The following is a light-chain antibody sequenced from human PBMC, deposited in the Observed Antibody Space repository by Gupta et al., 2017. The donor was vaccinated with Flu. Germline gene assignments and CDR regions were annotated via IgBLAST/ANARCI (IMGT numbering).Light chain of an antibody. CDR3: QQYDDPPIT. V-gene: IGKV1-33*01. CDR2: DAS. CDR1: QDINNY. Sequence: DIQMTQSPSSLSASVGDRVTITCHASQDINNYLNWYQQRPGKAPKLLIYDASNLETGVPSRFSGSGSGTDFTLTISGLQAEDIATYYCQQYDDPPITFGQGTRLEIK. J-gene: IGKJ5*01.